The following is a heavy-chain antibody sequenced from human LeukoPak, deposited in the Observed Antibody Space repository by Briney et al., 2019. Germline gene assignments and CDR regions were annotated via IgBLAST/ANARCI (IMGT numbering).Heavy chain of an antibody. Sequence: GGSLRLSCAASGFTFSRYDMSWARQAPGKGLEWVSTSDSTYYADSVKGRFTISRDNSKNALYLQMNSLRAEDTAVYHCARVRGSYYYGMDVWGQGTTVTVSS. CDR2: SDST. CDR3: ARVRGSYYYGMDV. J-gene: IGHJ6*02. V-gene: IGHV3-23*01. CDR1: GFTFSRYD.